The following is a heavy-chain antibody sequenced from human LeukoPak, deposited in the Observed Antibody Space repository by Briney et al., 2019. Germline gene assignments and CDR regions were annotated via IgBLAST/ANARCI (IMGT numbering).Heavy chain of an antibody. J-gene: IGHJ1*01. CDR1: RFTFSDYY. CDR3: ARDLSAVVVPVAHAEYFQH. CDR2: ISSSGTSI. D-gene: IGHD2-2*01. Sequence: GGSLRLSCAASRFTFSDYYMSWIRQAPGKGLEWVSFISSSGTSIYYADSVKGRFTISRDNAKNSLYLQMNSLRAEDTAVYCCARDLSAVVVPVAHAEYFQHWGQGTLVIVSS. V-gene: IGHV3-11*01.